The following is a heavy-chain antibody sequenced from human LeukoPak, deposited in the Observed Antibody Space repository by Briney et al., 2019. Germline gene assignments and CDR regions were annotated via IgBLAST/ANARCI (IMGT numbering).Heavy chain of an antibody. CDR1: GYTFTGYY. Sequence: ASVKVSCKASGYTFTGYYMHWVRQAPGQGLEWMGWINPNSGGTNYAQKFQGRVTMARDTSISTAYMELSRLRSDDTAVYYCARVTATNFFGVVIFPQNPFDYWGQGTLVTVSS. CDR3: ARVTATNFFGVVIFPQNPFDY. D-gene: IGHD3-3*01. J-gene: IGHJ4*02. V-gene: IGHV1-2*02. CDR2: INPNSGGT.